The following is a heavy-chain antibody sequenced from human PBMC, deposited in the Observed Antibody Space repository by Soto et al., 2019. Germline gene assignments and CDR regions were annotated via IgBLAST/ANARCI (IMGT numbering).Heavy chain of an antibody. Sequence: SVKVSCKASGGTFSSYAISWVRQAPGQGLEWMGGIIPIFGTANYAQKFQGRVTITADESTSTAYMELSSLRSEDTAVYYCASGGNCGGDCYSSGMDVWGQGTTVTSP. J-gene: IGHJ6*02. CDR3: ASGGNCGGDCYSSGMDV. D-gene: IGHD2-21*02. CDR1: GGTFSSYA. CDR2: IIPIFGTA. V-gene: IGHV1-69*13.